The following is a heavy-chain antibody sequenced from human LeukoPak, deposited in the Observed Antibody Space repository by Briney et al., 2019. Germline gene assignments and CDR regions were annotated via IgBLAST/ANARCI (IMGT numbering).Heavy chain of an antibody. V-gene: IGHV3-74*01. CDR1: GFTFSSYW. Sequence: GGSLRLSCAVSGFTFSSYWMHWVRQAPAKGLVWVSRIDRDGSRINYADSVKGRSTISRDNGKNTLFLQMNSLRAEDAAVYYCVRGNDYGGPHYWGQGTLVTVSS. CDR2: IDRDGSRI. J-gene: IGHJ4*02. D-gene: IGHD4-23*01. CDR3: VRGNDYGGPHY.